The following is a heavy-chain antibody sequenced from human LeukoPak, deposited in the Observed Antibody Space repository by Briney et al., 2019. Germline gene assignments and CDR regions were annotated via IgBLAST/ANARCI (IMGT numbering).Heavy chain of an antibody. D-gene: IGHD5-18*01. V-gene: IGHV4-59*01. J-gene: IGHJ4*02. CDR3: ARYSYGPGFDY. CDR2: IYYSGST. Sequence: SETLSLTCTVSGGSISSYYWSWIRQPPGKGLEWIGYIYYSGSTNYNPSLKSRVTISVDTSKNQFSLKLSSVTAADTAVYYCARYSYGPGFDYWGQGTLVTVSS. CDR1: GGSISSYY.